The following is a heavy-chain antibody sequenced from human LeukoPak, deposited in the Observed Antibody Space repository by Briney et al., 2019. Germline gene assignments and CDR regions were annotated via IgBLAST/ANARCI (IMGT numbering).Heavy chain of an antibody. V-gene: IGHV3-64*04. CDR2: ISSNGDNT. Sequence: GGSLRLSCSVSGFTFSTYVMHWVRQAPGKGLEYVSAISSNGDNTYYADSVKGRFTISRDNSKNTLYLQMNSLRAEDTAVYYCARGRGGYSYGWLDYWGQGTLVTVSS. CDR1: GFTFSTYV. D-gene: IGHD5-18*01. J-gene: IGHJ4*02. CDR3: ARGRGGYSYGWLDY.